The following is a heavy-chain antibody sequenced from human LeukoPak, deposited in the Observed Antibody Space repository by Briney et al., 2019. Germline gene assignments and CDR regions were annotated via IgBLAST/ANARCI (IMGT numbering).Heavy chain of an antibody. CDR3: VRTPPNWGFDY. Sequence: ASVKVSCKASGYTFTSHDINWVRQATGQGLEWMGWMSPNSGDTGYAQKFQGRITITSDSSISTAYMELSSLRSEDTAIYYCVRTPPNWGFDYWGQGTLVTVSS. CDR1: GYTFTSHD. CDR2: MSPNSGDT. V-gene: IGHV1-8*01. D-gene: IGHD7-27*01. J-gene: IGHJ4*02.